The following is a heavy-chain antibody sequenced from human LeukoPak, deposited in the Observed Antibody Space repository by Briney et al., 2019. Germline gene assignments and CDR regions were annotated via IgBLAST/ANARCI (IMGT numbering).Heavy chain of an antibody. CDR3: AREAEDDFWSGYPDY. V-gene: IGHV1-2*02. CDR1: GYTFTGYY. J-gene: IGHJ4*02. D-gene: IGHD3-3*01. CDR2: INPNSGGT. Sequence: GASVKVSCKASGYTFTGYYMHWVRQAPGQGLEWMGWINPNSGGTNYAQKFQGRVTMTRGTSTSTAYMELSRLRSDDTAVYYCAREAEDDFWSGYPDYWGQGTLVTVSS.